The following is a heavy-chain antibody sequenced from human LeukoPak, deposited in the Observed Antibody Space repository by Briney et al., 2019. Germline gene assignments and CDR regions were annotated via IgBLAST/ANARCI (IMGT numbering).Heavy chain of an antibody. CDR3: ARATSRSYDFWSGYYPVGEYFQH. D-gene: IGHD3-3*01. J-gene: IGHJ1*01. V-gene: IGHV3-7*01. Sequence: GGSLRLSCAASGFTFSSYWMSWVRQAPGKGLEWVANIKQDGSEKYYVDSVKGRFTISRDNAKNSLYLQMNSLRAEDTAVYYCARATSRSYDFWSGYYPVGEYFQHWGQGTLVTVSS. CDR1: GFTFSSYW. CDR2: IKQDGSEK.